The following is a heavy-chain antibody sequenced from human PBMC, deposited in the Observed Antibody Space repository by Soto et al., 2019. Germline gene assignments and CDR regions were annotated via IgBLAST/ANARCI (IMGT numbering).Heavy chain of an antibody. D-gene: IGHD6-6*01. V-gene: IGHV1-46*03. CDR3: TRGLASGDY. CDR2: INPNGVST. J-gene: IGHJ4*02. CDR1: GYIFTNFY. Sequence: QVQRVQPGAEVKKPGASVKFSCKASGYIFTNFYIHWVRQAPGQGLEWIGIINPNGVSTNYAQNFKGRVTMTRDTSTSTVYMDLSSMRSEDTAVYYCTRGLASGDYWGQGTLITVSS.